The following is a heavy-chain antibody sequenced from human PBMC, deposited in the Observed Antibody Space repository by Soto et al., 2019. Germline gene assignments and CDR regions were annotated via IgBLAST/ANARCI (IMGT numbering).Heavy chain of an antibody. J-gene: IGHJ5*02. CDR1: GFTFSSYG. D-gene: IGHD6-13*01. Sequence: QVQLVESGGGVVQPGRSLRLSCAASGFTFSSYGMHWVRQAPGTGLEWVAVIWYDGSNKYYADSVKGRFTISRDNSKKTLYLQMNSLRAEDTAVYYCARDAAAGNVSNWFDPWGQGTLVTVSP. CDR2: IWYDGSNK. V-gene: IGHV3-33*01. CDR3: ARDAAAGNVSNWFDP.